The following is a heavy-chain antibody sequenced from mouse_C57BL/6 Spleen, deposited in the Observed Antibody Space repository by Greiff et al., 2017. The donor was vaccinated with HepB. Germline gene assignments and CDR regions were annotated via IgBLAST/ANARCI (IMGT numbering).Heavy chain of an antibody. J-gene: IGHJ4*01. CDR1: GFTFTDYY. V-gene: IGHV7-3*01. D-gene: IGHD1-1*01. CDR3: ARWGNYGSSRAMDY. Sequence: EVKLMESGGGLEQPGGSLSLSCAASGFTFTDYYMSWVRQPPGKALEWLGFIRNKANGYTTEYSASVKGRFTISRDNSQSILYLQMNALRAEDSATYYCARWGNYGSSRAMDYWGQGTSVTVSS. CDR2: IRNKANGYTT.